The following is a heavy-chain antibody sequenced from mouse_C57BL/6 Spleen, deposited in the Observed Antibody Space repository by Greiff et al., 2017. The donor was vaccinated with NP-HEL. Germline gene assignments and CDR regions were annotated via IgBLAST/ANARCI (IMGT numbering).Heavy chain of an antibody. J-gene: IGHJ3*01. CDR3: ARETVARGGFAY. V-gene: IGHV1-76*01. CDR2: IYPGSGNT. Sequence: QVQLQQSGAELVRPGASVKLSCKASGYTFTDYYINWVKQRPGQGLEWIARIYPGSGNTYYNEKFKGKATLTAEKSSSTAYMQLSSLTSEDSAVYFCARETVARGGFAYWGQGTLVTVSA. D-gene: IGHD1-1*01. CDR1: GYTFTDYY.